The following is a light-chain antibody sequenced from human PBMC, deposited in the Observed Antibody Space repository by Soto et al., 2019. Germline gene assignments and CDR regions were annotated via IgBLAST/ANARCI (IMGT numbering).Light chain of an antibody. CDR2: KAS. CDR1: QSISSW. J-gene: IGKJ1*01. V-gene: IGKV1-5*03. CDR3: QQYNSYPWT. Sequence: DIQITQSPSTLSASVGDRVTITCRASQSISSWLAWYQQKPGKAPKLLIYKASSFESGVPSRFSGSGSGTEFTLTISSLQPDDFATHYCQQYNSYPWTFGQGTKVDIK.